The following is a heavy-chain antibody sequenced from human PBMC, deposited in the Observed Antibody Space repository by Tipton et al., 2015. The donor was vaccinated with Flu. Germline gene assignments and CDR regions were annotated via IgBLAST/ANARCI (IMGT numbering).Heavy chain of an antibody. CDR2: INHSGST. CDR3: ARGPESIVGATGGWFDP. Sequence: TLSLTCAVYGGSFSGYYWSGIRQPPGKGLEWIGEINHSGSTNYNPSLKSRVTIPVDTSRTQFSLKLSSVTAADTAVYYCARGPESIVGATGGWFDPWGQGTLVTVSS. V-gene: IGHV4-34*01. D-gene: IGHD1-26*01. J-gene: IGHJ5*02. CDR1: GGSFSGYY.